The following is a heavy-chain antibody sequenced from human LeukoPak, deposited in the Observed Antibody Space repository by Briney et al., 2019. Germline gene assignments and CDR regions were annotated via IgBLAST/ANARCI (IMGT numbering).Heavy chain of an antibody. D-gene: IGHD4-23*01. J-gene: IGHJ2*01. CDR3: ARENDYGGNWYFDL. Sequence: PSETLSLTYTVSGGSISSYYWRWLRQPPGKGLEGIGYIYYSGSTNYNPSLKSRVTISVDTSKNQFSLKLSSVTAADTAVYYCARENDYGGNWYFDLWGRGTLVTVSS. V-gene: IGHV4-59*01. CDR1: GGSISSYY. CDR2: IYYSGST.